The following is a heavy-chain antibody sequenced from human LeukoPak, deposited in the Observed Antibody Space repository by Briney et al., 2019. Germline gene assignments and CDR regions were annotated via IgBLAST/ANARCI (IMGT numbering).Heavy chain of an antibody. J-gene: IGHJ4*02. V-gene: IGHV5-10-1*01. Sequence: GESLKISCKGSGYSFTSYWISWVHQMPGKGLEWMGRIDPSDSYTNYSPSFQGHVTISADKSISTAYLQWSSLKASDTAMYYCARRHGSGSYWDYWGQGTLVTVSS. CDR1: GYSFTSYW. CDR2: IDPSDSYT. CDR3: ARRHGSGSYWDY. D-gene: IGHD3-10*01.